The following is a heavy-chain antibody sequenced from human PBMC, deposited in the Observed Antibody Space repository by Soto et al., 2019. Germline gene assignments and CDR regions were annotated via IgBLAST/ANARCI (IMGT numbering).Heavy chain of an antibody. CDR3: ASDGGYSGYDPGRYFDY. D-gene: IGHD5-12*01. Sequence: GGSLRLSCAASGFTFSSYAMHWVRQAPGKGLEWVAVISYDGSNKYYADSVKGRFTISRDNSKNTLYLQMNSLRAEDTAVYYCASDGGYSGYDPGRYFDYWGQGTLVTVSS. CDR2: ISYDGSNK. CDR1: GFTFSSYA. J-gene: IGHJ4*02. V-gene: IGHV3-30-3*01.